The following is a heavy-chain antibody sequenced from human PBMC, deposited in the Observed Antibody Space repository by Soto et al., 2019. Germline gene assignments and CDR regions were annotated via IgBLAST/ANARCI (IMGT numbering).Heavy chain of an antibody. CDR1: GYTFTSYG. CDR2: ISAYNGNT. CDR3: ARAAQTTVTTRLLNPFDY. Sequence: ASVKVSCKASGYTFTSYGISWVRQAPGQGLEWMGWISAYNGNTNYAQKLQGRVTMTTDTSTSTAYMELRSLRSDDTAVYYFARAAQTTVTTRLLNPFDYWGQGTLVTVSS. D-gene: IGHD4-17*01. J-gene: IGHJ4*02. V-gene: IGHV1-18*01.